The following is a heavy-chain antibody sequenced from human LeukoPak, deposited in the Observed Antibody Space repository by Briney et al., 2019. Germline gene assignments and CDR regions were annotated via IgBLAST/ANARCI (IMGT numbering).Heavy chain of an antibody. V-gene: IGHV4-59*12. J-gene: IGHJ2*01. CDR1: GGSISSYY. CDR3: ARDRWYFDL. CDR2: IYYSGST. Sequence: PSETLSLTCTVSGGSISSYYWRWIRQPPGKGLEWIGYIYYSGSTNYNPSLKSRVTISVDTSKNQFSLKLSSVTAADTAVYYCARDRWYFDLWGRGTLVTVSP.